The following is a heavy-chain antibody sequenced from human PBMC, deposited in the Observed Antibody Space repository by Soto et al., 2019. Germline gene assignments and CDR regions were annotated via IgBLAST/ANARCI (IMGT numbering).Heavy chain of an antibody. CDR3: ARGYEYFDY. D-gene: IGHD3-3*01. V-gene: IGHV4-59*02. Sequence: SETLCLTCSVSGGSVSSYDVSWIRQPPGKGLDWIGYIYYSGSTNYNPSLKSRVTISVDTSKNQFSVKLSSVTAADTAVYYCARGYEYFDYWGQGTLVTVSS. J-gene: IGHJ4*02. CDR1: GGSVSSYD. CDR2: IYYSGST.